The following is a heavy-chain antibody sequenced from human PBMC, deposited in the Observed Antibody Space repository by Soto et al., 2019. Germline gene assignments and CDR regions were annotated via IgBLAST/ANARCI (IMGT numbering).Heavy chain of an antibody. CDR1: GFTFSSYW. CDR2: ISGSGGST. V-gene: IGHV3-23*01. J-gene: IGHJ4*02. D-gene: IGHD4-17*01. CDR3: AKAPNGDYEVYFDY. Sequence: PGGSLRLSCAASGFTFSSYWMHWVRQAPGKGLEWVSAISGSGGSTYYADSVKGRFTISRDNSKNTLYLQMNSLRAEDTAVYYCAKAPNGDYEVYFDYWGQGTLVTVSS.